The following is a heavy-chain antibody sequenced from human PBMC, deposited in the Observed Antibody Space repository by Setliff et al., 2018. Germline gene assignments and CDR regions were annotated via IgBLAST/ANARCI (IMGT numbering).Heavy chain of an antibody. V-gene: IGHV1-69*13. CDR3: VRWVDGKADY. CDR1: GYTFTNYG. Sequence: SVKVSCKASGYTFTNYGITWVRQAPGQGLEWMGGIIPMFGTTNYAQKFQGRVTITADESTTTAYMELSSLRPEDMAVYYCVRWVDGKADYWGQGTLVTVSS. J-gene: IGHJ4*02. CDR2: IIPMFGTT.